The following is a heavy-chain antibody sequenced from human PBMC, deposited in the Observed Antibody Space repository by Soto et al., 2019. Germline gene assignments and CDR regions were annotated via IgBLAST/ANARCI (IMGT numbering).Heavy chain of an antibody. D-gene: IGHD7-27*01. CDR1: GYTFTSYG. Sequence: QVQLVQSGAEVKKPGASVKVSCKASGYTFTSYGFSWVRQVPGQGLEWMGWISAYNGNTNYAQKFQGRVTMTTDTSKSTAYTELRSLSADDTAVYYCARSGSGAAYYYNGLDVWGQGTTVTVSS. V-gene: IGHV1-18*04. CDR3: ARSGSGAAYYYNGLDV. CDR2: ISAYNGNT. J-gene: IGHJ6*01.